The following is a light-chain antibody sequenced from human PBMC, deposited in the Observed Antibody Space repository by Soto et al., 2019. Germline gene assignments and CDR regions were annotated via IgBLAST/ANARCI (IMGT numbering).Light chain of an antibody. CDR3: AAWDGSLNGRV. CDR1: SSNIGSNT. CDR2: SNN. V-gene: IGLV1-44*01. Sequence: QSVLTQPPSASGTPGQWVTTSCSGSSSNIGSNTVNWYQHLPGTAPKLLIHSNNQRPSGVPDRFSGSKSGTSASLAISGLQSEDEADYYCAAWDGSLNGRVFGTGTKVPVL. J-gene: IGLJ1*01.